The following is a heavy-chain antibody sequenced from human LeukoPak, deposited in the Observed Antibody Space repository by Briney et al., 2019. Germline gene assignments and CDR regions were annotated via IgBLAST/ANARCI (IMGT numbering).Heavy chain of an antibody. D-gene: IGHD1-26*01. J-gene: IGHJ6*02. Sequence: PSETLSLTCTVSGGSISSYYWSWIRQPAGKGLEWIGRIYTSGSTNYNPSLKSRVTMSVDTPKNQFSLKLSSVTAADTAVYYCARASGGVGARISYYYYYGMDVWGQGTTVTVSS. V-gene: IGHV4-4*07. CDR2: IYTSGST. CDR1: GGSISSYY. CDR3: ARASGGVGARISYYYYYGMDV.